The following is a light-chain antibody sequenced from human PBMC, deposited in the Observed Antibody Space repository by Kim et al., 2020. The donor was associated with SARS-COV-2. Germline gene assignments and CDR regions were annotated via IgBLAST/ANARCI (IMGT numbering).Light chain of an antibody. Sequence: PGKTVSITLGGDNIGTKRVHGYQQKHGQAPVLVIFYDGDRPSGIPERFSGSNSGNTATLTIRRVEAGDEADYYCQVWDNSSDHPAVFGTGTKVTVL. CDR1: NIGTKR. J-gene: IGLJ1*01. V-gene: IGLV3-21*04. CDR2: YDG. CDR3: QVWDNSSDHPAV.